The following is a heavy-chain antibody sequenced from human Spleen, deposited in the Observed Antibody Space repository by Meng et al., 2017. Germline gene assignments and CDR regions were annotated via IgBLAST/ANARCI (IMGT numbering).Heavy chain of an antibody. D-gene: IGHD1-14*01. Sequence: GESLKISCTASGFTFGDYGMSWFRQAPGKGLEWGGFIRSKGYGGTTDYAASVKGRFTISRDDSKSIAYLQMNSLRAEDTAVYYCANPPWFDPWGQGTLVTVSS. V-gene: IGHV3-49*03. CDR3: ANPPWFDP. CDR2: IRSKGYGGTT. J-gene: IGHJ5*02. CDR1: GFTFGDYG.